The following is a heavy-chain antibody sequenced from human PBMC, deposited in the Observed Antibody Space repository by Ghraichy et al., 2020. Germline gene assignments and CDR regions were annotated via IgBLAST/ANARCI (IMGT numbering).Heavy chain of an antibody. V-gene: IGHV3-48*02. Sequence: GGSLRLSCVGSGFSFGSYNMNWVRQSPGKGLEWVSYITSSSRSIFYADSVKGRFTISRDNAQNSLSLQMNSLRDEDTAIYYCARASRVVRFYYYDGMDVWDQGTTVTVSS. CDR2: ITSSSRSI. D-gene: IGHD4-23*01. CDR1: GFSFGSYN. J-gene: IGHJ6*02. CDR3: ARASRVVRFYYYDGMDV.